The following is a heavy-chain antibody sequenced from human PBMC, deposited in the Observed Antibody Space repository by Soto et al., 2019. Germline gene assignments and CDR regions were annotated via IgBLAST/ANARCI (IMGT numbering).Heavy chain of an antibody. J-gene: IGHJ4*02. Sequence: GESLKISCAASGFIFSSYVMNWVRQAPGEGLEWVSAISGSSDSTFYADSMKGRFTISRDNSKNTLYLQMNSLRAEDTAVYYCAKESHFSMALDYWGQGTLVTVSS. D-gene: IGHD3-3*02. CDR1: GFIFSSYV. CDR2: ISGSSDST. V-gene: IGHV3-23*01. CDR3: AKESHFSMALDY.